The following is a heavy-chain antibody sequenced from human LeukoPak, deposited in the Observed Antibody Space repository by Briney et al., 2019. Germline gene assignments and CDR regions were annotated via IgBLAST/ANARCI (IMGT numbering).Heavy chain of an antibody. J-gene: IGHJ4*02. Sequence: SETLSLTCTVSGGSISSGSHYWSWIRQPAEKGLEWIGRIYTSGSTNYNPSLESRVTISVDTSRNQFSLKLSSVTAADTAVYYCARDGRLEGCGGDCYPDYWGQGTLVTVSS. CDR3: ARDGRLEGCGGDCYPDY. V-gene: IGHV4-61*02. CDR2: IYTSGST. D-gene: IGHD2-21*01. CDR1: GGSISSGSHY.